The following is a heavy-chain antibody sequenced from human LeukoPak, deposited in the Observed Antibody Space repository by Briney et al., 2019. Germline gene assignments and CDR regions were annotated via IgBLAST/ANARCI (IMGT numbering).Heavy chain of an antibody. CDR2: ISAYNGNT. D-gene: IGHD3-10*01. CDR1: GYTFTSYG. Sequence: GASAKVSCKASGYTFTSYGISWVRQAPGQGLEWMGWISAYNGNTNYAQKLQGRVTMTTDTSTSTAYMELRSLRSDDTAVYYCARVGLPYYYGSGSLYYFDYWGQGTLVTVSS. J-gene: IGHJ4*02. V-gene: IGHV1-18*01. CDR3: ARVGLPYYYGSGSLYYFDY.